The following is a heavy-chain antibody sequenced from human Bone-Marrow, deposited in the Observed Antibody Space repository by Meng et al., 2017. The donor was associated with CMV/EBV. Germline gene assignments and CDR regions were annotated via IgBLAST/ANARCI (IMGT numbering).Heavy chain of an antibody. J-gene: IGHJ4*02. Sequence: SETLSLTCTVSGGSISSGGYYWSWIRQHPGKGLEWIGYIYYSGSTYYNPSLKSRVTISVDTSKNQFSLKLSSVTAADTAVYYCASPKAHLGVAARPGPLDYWGQGTLVTVSS. CDR2: IYYSGST. V-gene: IGHV4-31*03. CDR1: GGSISSGGYY. CDR3: ASPKAHLGVAARPGPLDY. D-gene: IGHD6-6*01.